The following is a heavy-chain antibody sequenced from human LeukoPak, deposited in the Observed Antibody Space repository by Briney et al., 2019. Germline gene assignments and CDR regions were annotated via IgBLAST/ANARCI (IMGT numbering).Heavy chain of an antibody. CDR1: GITFGSYW. J-gene: IGHJ4*02. V-gene: IGHV3-7*01. D-gene: IGHD3-3*01. CDR3: ASEWVLEV. CDR2: IKQDGSEK. Sequence: GGSLRLSCEASGITFGSYWMSWVRQAPGKGLEWVANIKQDGSEKNYVDSVKGRFTISRDNAKRSLILQMDSLRADDTAVYYCASEWVLEVWGQGTLVTVSS.